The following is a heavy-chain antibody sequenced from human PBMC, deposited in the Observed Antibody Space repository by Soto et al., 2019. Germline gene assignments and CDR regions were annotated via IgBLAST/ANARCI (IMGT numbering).Heavy chain of an antibody. V-gene: IGHV4-39*07. CDR3: ATVPPRIVVVLAEFPT. CDR1: GDSITNYNYY. D-gene: IGHD2-21*01. Sequence: SETLSLTCTVSGDSITNYNYYWSWIRQPPGKGLEWIGHFSYSGNTYYSPSLKSRVSMSIDKSNNQFSLKLTSVTAADTAVYNCATVPPRIVVVLAEFPTWGQGTLVTVSS. CDR2: FSYSGNT. J-gene: IGHJ4*02.